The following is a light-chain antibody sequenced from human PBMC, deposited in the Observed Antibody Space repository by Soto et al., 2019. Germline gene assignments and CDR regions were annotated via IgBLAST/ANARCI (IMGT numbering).Light chain of an antibody. J-gene: IGLJ1*01. CDR2: GNS. CDR1: SSNIGAGYD. CDR3: QSYDSSLSGLYV. V-gene: IGLV1-40*01. Sequence: QSVLTQPPSVSGAPGQRVTISCTGSSSNIGAGYDVHWYQQLPGTAPKPLIYGNSNRPSGVPDRFSGSNSGTSASLAITGLQAGDEADYYCQSYDSSLSGLYVFGTGTKVTVL.